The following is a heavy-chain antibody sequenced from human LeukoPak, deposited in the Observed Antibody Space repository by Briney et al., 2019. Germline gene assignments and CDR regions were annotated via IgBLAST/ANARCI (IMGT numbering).Heavy chain of an antibody. J-gene: IGHJ5*02. Sequence: SETLSLTCTVSGYSISSGYYWGWIRQPPGKGLEWIGEINHSGSTNYNPSLKSRVAISVDTSKNQFSLKLSSVTAADTAVYYCARLNDWFDPWGQGTLVTVSS. CDR3: ARLNDWFDP. CDR1: GYSISSGYY. V-gene: IGHV4-38-2*02. CDR2: INHSGST.